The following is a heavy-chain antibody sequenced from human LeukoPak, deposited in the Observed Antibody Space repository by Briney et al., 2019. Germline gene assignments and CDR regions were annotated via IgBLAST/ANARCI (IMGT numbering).Heavy chain of an antibody. CDR2: INPNSGGT. CDR1: GYTFTGYY. V-gene: IGHV1-2*02. Sequence: ASVKVSCKASGYTFTGYYMHWVRQAPGQGLEWMGWINPNSGGTNYAQKFQGRVTMTRDTSISTAYMELSRLRSDDTAVYYCARFNYYDFWSGYYNRDYWGQGTLVTVSS. J-gene: IGHJ4*02. D-gene: IGHD3-3*01. CDR3: ARFNYYDFWSGYYNRDY.